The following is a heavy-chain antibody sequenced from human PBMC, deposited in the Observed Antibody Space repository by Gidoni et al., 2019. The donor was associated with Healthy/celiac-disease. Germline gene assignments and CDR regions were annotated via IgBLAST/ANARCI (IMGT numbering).Heavy chain of an antibody. CDR1: GGSISSYY. V-gene: IGHV4-59*01. CDR3: ASTYILTGTTPEDYYYYGMDV. J-gene: IGHJ6*02. CDR2: IYYSGST. D-gene: IGHD3-9*01. Sequence: QVQLQESGPGLVKPSETLSLTCTVSGGSISSYYWSWIRQPPGKGLEWIGYIYYSGSTNYNPSLKSRVTISVDTSKNQFSLKLSSVTAADTAVYYCASTYILTGTTPEDYYYYGMDVWGQGTTVTVSS.